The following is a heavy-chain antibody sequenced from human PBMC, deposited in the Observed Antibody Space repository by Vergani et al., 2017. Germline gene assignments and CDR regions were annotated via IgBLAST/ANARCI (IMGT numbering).Heavy chain of an antibody. CDR3: ARHVAVAGKWWGPYYYYGMDV. CDR1: GYIFTSYW. Sequence: EVQLVPSGAEVKTPGESLRISCKGSGYIFTSYWISWVRQMPGKGLEWMGRIDPSDSYTNYSPSFQGHVTISADKSISTAYLQWSSLKASDTAMYYCARHVAVAGKWWGPYYYYGMDVWGQGTTVTVSS. D-gene: IGHD6-19*01. J-gene: IGHJ6*02. CDR2: IDPSDSYT. V-gene: IGHV5-10-1*01.